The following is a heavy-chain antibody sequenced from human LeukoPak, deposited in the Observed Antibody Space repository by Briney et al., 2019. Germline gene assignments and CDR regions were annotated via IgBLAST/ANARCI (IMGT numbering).Heavy chain of an antibody. CDR2: ISSSSSYI. Sequence: GGSLRLSCAASGFTFSSYSMNWVRQAPGKGLEWVSSISSSSSYIYYADSVKGRFTISRDNAKNSLYLQMNSLRAEDTAVYYCARHGSGALYALDIWGQGTMVTVSS. CDR1: GFTFSSYS. CDR3: ARHGSGALYALDI. D-gene: IGHD1-26*01. J-gene: IGHJ3*02. V-gene: IGHV3-21*01.